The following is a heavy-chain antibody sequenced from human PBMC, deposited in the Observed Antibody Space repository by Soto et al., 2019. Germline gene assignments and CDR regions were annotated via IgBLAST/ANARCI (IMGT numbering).Heavy chain of an antibody. J-gene: IGHJ4*02. V-gene: IGHV1-69*08. Sequence: QVQLVQSGAEVKKPGSSVKVSCKASGGTFSSYTISWGRQAPGQGLEWMGRIIPILGIANYAQKFQGRVTITADKSTSTAYMELSSLRSEDTAVYYCATEGHGDLEEIDSWGQGTLVTVSS. CDR1: GGTFSSYT. D-gene: IGHD4-17*01. CDR3: ATEGHGDLEEIDS. CDR2: IIPILGIA.